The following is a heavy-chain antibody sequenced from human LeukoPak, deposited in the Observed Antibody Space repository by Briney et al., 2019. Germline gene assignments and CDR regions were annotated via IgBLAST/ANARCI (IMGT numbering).Heavy chain of an antibody. V-gene: IGHV3-23*01. J-gene: IGHJ6*03. CDR1: GFPFSSFA. Sequence: GGSLRLSCAASGFPFSSFAMSWVRQAPGKGLEWVSSISGGGDNTYFADSVKGRFTISRDNSKNTLFLQMVNLRAEDTAVYYCAKFEGALLGNYYMDVWGKGTTVTVSS. CDR3: AKFEGALLGNYYMDV. CDR2: ISGGGDNT.